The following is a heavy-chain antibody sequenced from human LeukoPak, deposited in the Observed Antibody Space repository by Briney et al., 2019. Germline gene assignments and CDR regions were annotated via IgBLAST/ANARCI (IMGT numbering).Heavy chain of an antibody. V-gene: IGHV3-21*01. CDR3: ARVAYGSGSYYPDYYMDV. D-gene: IGHD3-10*01. J-gene: IGHJ6*03. CDR2: ISSSSSYI. Sequence: GGPLRLSCAASGLTFSSYSMNWVRQAPGKGLEWVSSISSSSSYIYYADSVKGRFTISRDNAKNSLYLQMNSLRAEDTAVYYCARVAYGSGSYYPDYYMDVWGKGTTVTVSS. CDR1: GLTFSSYS.